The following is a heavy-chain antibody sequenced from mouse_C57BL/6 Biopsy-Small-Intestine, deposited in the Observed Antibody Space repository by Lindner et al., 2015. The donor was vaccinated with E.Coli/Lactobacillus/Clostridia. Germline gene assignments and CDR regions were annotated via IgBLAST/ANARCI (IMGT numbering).Heavy chain of an antibody. J-gene: IGHJ3*01. Sequence: VQLQESGTVLARPGASVKMSCKASGYTFTSYWMHWVKQRPGQGLEWIGAIYPGNSDTSYNQKFKGKAKLTAVTSASTAYTELSSLTNEDSAVYYCTRRDSSGFWFAYWGQGTLVTVSA. CDR3: TRRDSSGFWFAY. D-gene: IGHD3-2*01. CDR1: GYTFTSYW. V-gene: IGHV1-5*01. CDR2: IYPGNSDT.